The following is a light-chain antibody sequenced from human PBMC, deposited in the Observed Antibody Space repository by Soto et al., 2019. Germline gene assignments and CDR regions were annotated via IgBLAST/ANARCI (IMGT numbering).Light chain of an antibody. CDR1: QSITTN. Sequence: EVVMTQSPVTLSVSPGERATLSCRASQSITTNLAWYQQKPGQAPRLLIYGASTRATGVPARFSGSGSGTQFTLTISSLQSEDFALYYCQQYNDLPPKRTFGQGTRVDFK. J-gene: IGKJ1*01. V-gene: IGKV3-15*01. CDR3: QQYNDLPPKRT. CDR2: GAS.